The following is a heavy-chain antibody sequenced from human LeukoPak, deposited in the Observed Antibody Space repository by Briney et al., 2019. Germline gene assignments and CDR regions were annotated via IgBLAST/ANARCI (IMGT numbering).Heavy chain of an antibody. Sequence: GGSLRLSCAASGFTFSSYAMSWVRQAPEKGLEWVSGISGGSDITHYADSVKGRFTISRDNSKNTMYLQMDSLRAEDTAIYYCTKVVPVAIMDVHFDHWGQGALVTVSS. V-gene: IGHV3-23*01. CDR3: TKVVPVAIMDVHFDH. D-gene: IGHD2-2*02. CDR1: GFTFSSYA. CDR2: ISGGSDIT. J-gene: IGHJ4*02.